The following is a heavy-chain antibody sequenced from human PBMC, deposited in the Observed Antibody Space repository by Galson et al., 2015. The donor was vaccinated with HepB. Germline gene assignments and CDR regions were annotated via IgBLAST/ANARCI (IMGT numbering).Heavy chain of an antibody. J-gene: IGHJ6*02. CDR1: GYTFTSYG. D-gene: IGHD2-2*01. CDR2: ISAYNGNT. V-gene: IGHV1-18*04. CDR3: ARDSPFCSSTSCPGGYYYYGMDV. Sequence: SVKVSCKASGYTFTSYGISWVRQAPGQGLEWMGWISAYNGNTNYAQKLQGRVTMTTDTSTGTAYMELRSLRSDDTAVYYCARDSPFCSSTSCPGGYYYYGMDVWGQGTTVTVSS.